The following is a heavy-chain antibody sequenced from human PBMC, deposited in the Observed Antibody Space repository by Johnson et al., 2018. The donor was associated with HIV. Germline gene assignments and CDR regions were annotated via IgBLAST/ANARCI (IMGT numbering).Heavy chain of an antibody. J-gene: IGHJ3*02. CDR2: IKQDGSEK. CDR1: GFTFSSYW. Sequence: VQLVESGGGVVRPGGSLRLSCAASGFTFSSYWMSWVRQAPGKGLEWVANIKQDGSEKYYVDSVKGRFTISRDNARNALYLQMNSLRAEDTAGYYCARERGRAASPAFDIWSQGTMVTVSS. D-gene: IGHD6-25*01. V-gene: IGHV3-7*04. CDR3: ARERGRAASPAFDI.